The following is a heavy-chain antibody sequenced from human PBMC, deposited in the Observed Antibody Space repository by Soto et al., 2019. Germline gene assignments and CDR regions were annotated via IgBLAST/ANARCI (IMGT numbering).Heavy chain of an antibody. V-gene: IGHV3-23*01. CDR2: ISGSGGST. J-gene: IGHJ6*02. CDR1: GFTFSSYA. CDR3: AKDRLPMDV. Sequence: GGSLRLSCAASGFTFSSYAMSWVRQAPGKGLEWVSAISGSGGSTYYADSVKGRFTISKDNSKIPLYLQMNSLRAEDTAVYYCAKDRLPMDVWGQGTTVTVSS. D-gene: IGHD3-16*01.